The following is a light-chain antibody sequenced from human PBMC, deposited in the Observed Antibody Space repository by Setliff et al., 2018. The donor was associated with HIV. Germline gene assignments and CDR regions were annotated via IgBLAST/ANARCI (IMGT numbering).Light chain of an antibody. CDR3: CSYTADTTLYV. Sequence: QSVLTQPASVSGSPGQSTTISCTGTNSDIGSYNLVSWYQQHPGRAPKLIIYEVNKRPSEVSSRFSGSKSGNTASLTISDLQADDEADYYCCSYTADTTLYVFATGTRSPS. J-gene: IGLJ1*01. CDR2: EVN. V-gene: IGLV2-23*02. CDR1: NSDIGSYNL.